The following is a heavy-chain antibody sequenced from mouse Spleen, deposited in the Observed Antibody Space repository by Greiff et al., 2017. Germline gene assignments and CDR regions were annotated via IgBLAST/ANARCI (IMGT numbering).Heavy chain of an antibody. Sequence: EVKLVESGPELVKPGASVKIPCKASGYTFTDYNMDWVKQSHGKSLEWIGDINPNNGGTIYNQKFKGKATLTVDKSSSTAYMELRSLTSEDTAVYYCARVVADAMDYWGQGTSVTVSS. CDR1: GYTFTDYN. J-gene: IGHJ4*01. V-gene: IGHV1-18*01. D-gene: IGHD1-1*01. CDR2: INPNNGGT. CDR3: ARVVADAMDY.